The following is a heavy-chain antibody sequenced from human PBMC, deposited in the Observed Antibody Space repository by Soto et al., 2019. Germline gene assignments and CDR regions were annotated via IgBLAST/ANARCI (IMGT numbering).Heavy chain of an antibody. CDR1: GFTFSTSA. V-gene: IGHV3-23*01. CDR2: TDGSGRST. J-gene: IGHJ4*02. D-gene: IGHD6-19*01. Sequence: LRLSCAASGFTFSTSAMSWVRQAPGKGLEWVSATDGSGRSTYYADSVKGRFTISRDNSKNTVSLQMNSLRAEDTAVYYCAKIQQWTVFDFWGQGTLVTVSS. CDR3: AKIQQWTVFDF.